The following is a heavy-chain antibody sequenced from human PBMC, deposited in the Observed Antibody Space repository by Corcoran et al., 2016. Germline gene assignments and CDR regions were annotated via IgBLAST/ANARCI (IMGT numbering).Heavy chain of an antibody. CDR2: INPNSGGT. CDR3: AGGVREGAAYFDY. CDR1: GYTFTDYY. J-gene: IGHJ4*02. Sequence: QVQLVQSGAEVKRPGASVEVSCKASGYTFTDYYIHWVRQAPGQGLEWVGWINPNSGGTNYAQKFQGRVIMTRDTSINTAYMELRRLTSDDTALYYCAGGVREGAAYFDYWGQGTLVTVSS. V-gene: IGHV1-2*02. D-gene: IGHD6-25*01.